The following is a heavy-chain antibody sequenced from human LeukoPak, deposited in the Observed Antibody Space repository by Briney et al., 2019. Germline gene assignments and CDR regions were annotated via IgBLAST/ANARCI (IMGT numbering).Heavy chain of an antibody. CDR3: ANYDGAPRY. CDR1: GDSITSYY. D-gene: IGHD3-22*01. CDR2: IYYTGTT. V-gene: IGHV4-59*12. J-gene: IGHJ4*02. Sequence: SETLSLTCTVSGDSITSYYWSWIRQPPGKGLEWIGYIYYTGTTNYNPSLKGRATISTDTSKNQFSLKLTSVTAADTAVYYCANYDGAPRYWGQGTLVIVPS.